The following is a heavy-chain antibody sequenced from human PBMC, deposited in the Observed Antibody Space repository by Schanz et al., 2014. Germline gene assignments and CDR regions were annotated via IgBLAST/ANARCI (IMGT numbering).Heavy chain of an antibody. Sequence: QVQLVQSGAEVKKPGASVKVSCKASGYTFTSYGISWVRQAPGQGPEWMGWISDYNADTKYAQKVQGRVTMTTDTSASTAYMELSSLRSEDTAVYYCASDTMGGNFVLDVWGQGTTVTVSS. J-gene: IGHJ6*02. CDR1: GYTFTSYG. CDR2: ISDYNADT. V-gene: IGHV1-18*04. CDR3: ASDTMGGNFVLDV. D-gene: IGHD3-10*01.